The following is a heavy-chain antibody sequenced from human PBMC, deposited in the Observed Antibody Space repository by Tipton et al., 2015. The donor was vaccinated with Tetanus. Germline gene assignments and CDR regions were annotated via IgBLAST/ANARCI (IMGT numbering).Heavy chain of an antibody. Sequence: TLSLTCSVSGGSINPYYWSWIRQPPGKGLEWIGNIYSSGSTYYNPSLKSRVTISVDTSRNQFSLRLKSVTPADTAMYYCARDHRLSASYAGWCGPWGQATLVSVSS. V-gene: IGHV4-59*01. J-gene: IGHJ5*02. CDR1: GGSINPYY. CDR2: IYSSGST. CDR3: ARDHRLSASYAGWCGP. D-gene: IGHD2-2*01.